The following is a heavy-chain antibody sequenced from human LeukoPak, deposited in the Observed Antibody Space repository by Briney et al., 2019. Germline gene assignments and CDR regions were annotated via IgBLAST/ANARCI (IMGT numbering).Heavy chain of an antibody. CDR3: ASSVAGTGVYHFDY. CDR1: GGSISSYY. J-gene: IGHJ4*02. V-gene: IGHV4-59*01. Sequence: SETLSLTCTVSGGSISSYYWSWIRQPPGKGLEWIGYIYYSGSTNYNPSLKSRVTISVDTSKNQFSLKLSSVTAADTAVYYCASSVAGTGVYHFDYWGQGTLVTVSS. D-gene: IGHD6-19*01. CDR2: IYYSGST.